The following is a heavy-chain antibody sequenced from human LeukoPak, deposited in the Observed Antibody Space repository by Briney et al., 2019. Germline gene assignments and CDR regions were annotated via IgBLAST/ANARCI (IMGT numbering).Heavy chain of an antibody. CDR2: ISYDGSNK. D-gene: IGHD2-2*02. CDR3: ARANTPFADY. J-gene: IGHJ4*02. Sequence: PGRSLRLSCVASGFTFSSYGMHWVRQPPGKGLEWVAVISYDGSNKYYADSVKGRFAISRDNSKNTVYLQMNSLRVEDTAVYYCARANTPFADYWGQGTLVTVSS. CDR1: GFTFSSYG. V-gene: IGHV3-30*19.